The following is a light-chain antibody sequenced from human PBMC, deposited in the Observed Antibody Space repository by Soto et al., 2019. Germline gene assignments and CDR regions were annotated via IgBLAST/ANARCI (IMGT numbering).Light chain of an antibody. V-gene: IGLV2-14*01. Sequence: QSALTQPASVSGSPGQSITISCTGTSSDVGGYNYVSWFQQHPGTAPKLMIYDVNNRPSGVSNRFSGSKYGNTASLIISGLQAEDEADYYCSSYTTSSTLVVFGGGTKLTVL. CDR1: SSDVGGYNY. J-gene: IGLJ2*01. CDR2: DVN. CDR3: SSYTTSSTLVV.